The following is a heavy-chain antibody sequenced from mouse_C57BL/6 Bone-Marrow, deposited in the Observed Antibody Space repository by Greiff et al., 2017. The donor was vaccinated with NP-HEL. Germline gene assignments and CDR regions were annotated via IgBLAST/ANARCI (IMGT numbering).Heavy chain of an antibody. V-gene: IGHV5-12*01. D-gene: IGHD2-3*01. J-gene: IGHJ2*01. CDR2: ISNGGGST. Sequence: EVQVVESGGGLVQPGGSLKLSCAASGFTFSDYYMYWVRQTPEKRLEWVAYISNGGGSTYYPDTVKGRFTISRDNAKNTLYLQMSRLKSEDTAMYYCASYDGYYLFDYWGQGTTLTVSS. CDR3: ASYDGYYLFDY. CDR1: GFTFSDYY.